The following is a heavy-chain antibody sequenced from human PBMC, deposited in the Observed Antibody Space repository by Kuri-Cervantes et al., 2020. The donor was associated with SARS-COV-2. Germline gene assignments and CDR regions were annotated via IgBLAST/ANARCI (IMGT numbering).Heavy chain of an antibody. CDR1: GGSISSSSYY. J-gene: IGHJ6*03. Sequence: SETLSLTCTVSGGSISSSSYYWGWIRQPPGKGREWIGSIYYSGSTYYNPSLKSRVTVSVDTSKNQFSLKLSSVTAADTAVYYCAREVWFRELSSNYYYYSYMDVWGKGTTVTVSS. V-gene: IGHV4-39*02. CDR2: IYYSGST. D-gene: IGHD3-10*01. CDR3: AREVWFRELSSNYYYYSYMDV.